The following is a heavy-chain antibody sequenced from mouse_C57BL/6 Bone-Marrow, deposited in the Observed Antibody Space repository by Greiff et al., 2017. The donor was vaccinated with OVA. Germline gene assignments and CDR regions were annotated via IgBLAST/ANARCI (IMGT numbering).Heavy chain of an antibody. V-gene: IGHV1-82*01. Sequence: QVQLKQSGPELVKPGASVKISCKASGYAFSSSWMNWVKQRPGKGLEWIGRLYPGDGDTNYNGKFKGKATLTADKSSSTAYMQLSSLTSEDSAVYFCAIYPYYGSSYWYFDVWGTGTTVTVSS. CDR1: GYAFSSSW. CDR2: LYPGDGDT. CDR3: AIYPYYGSSYWYFDV. J-gene: IGHJ1*03. D-gene: IGHD1-1*01.